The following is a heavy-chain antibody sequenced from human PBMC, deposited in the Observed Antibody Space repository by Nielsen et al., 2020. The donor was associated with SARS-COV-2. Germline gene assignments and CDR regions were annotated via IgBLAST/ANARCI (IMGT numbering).Heavy chain of an antibody. Sequence: QPPGKGLEWVGRIKSKTDGGTTDYAAPVKGRFTISRDDSKNTLYLQMNSLKTEDTAVYYCTSGYCSSTSCRLHYYYYYGMDVWGQGTRSPSP. V-gene: IGHV3-15*01. CDR3: TSGYCSSTSCRLHYYYYYGMDV. J-gene: IGHJ6*02. D-gene: IGHD2-2*01. CDR2: IKSKTDGGTT.